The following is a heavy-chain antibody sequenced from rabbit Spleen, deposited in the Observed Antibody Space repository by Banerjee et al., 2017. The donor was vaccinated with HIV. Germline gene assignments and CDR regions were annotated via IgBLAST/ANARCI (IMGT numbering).Heavy chain of an antibody. V-gene: IGHV1S47*01. CDR3: VRGASGSGWGVVLYYFRL. J-gene: IGHJ4*01. CDR2: IDLLFGTT. CDR1: GFDFSRTG. D-gene: IGHD4-1*01. Sequence: QEQLMESGGGLVQPGGSLKLSCKASGFDFSRTGVSWVRQAPGKGLEWIGYIDLLFGTTYYANWVNGRFTISSHNAQNTLYLQLHSLTAADTATYFCVRGASGSGWGVVLYYFRLWGPGTLVT.